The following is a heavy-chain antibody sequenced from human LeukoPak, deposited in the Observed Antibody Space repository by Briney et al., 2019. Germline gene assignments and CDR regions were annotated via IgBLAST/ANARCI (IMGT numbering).Heavy chain of an antibody. J-gene: IGHJ4*02. V-gene: IGHV4-34*01. Sequence: SETLSLTCTVSGGSISSYYWSWIRQPPGKGLEWIGEINHSGSTNYNPSLKSRVTISVDTCKNQFSLRLSSVTAADTAVYYCARGSGGYSSSWYSDYWGQGTLVTVSS. CDR2: INHSGST. CDR3: ARGSGGYSSSWYSDY. D-gene: IGHD6-13*01. CDR1: GGSISSYY.